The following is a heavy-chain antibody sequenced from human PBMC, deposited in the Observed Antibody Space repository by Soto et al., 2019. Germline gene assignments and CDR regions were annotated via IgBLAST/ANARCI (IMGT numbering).Heavy chain of an antibody. Sequence: GGSLRLSCVASGFTFSSHSMNWVRQAPGKGLEWVSSISSRSSHIYYVDSVKGRFTISRDNAKNSLYLQMNSLRVEDTALYYYARDRVMTFGEIIVVGTNLDVWGQGTTVTVSS. CDR2: ISSRSSHI. D-gene: IGHD3-16*02. J-gene: IGHJ6*02. CDR3: ARDRVMTFGEIIVVGTNLDV. V-gene: IGHV3-21*01. CDR1: GFTFSSHS.